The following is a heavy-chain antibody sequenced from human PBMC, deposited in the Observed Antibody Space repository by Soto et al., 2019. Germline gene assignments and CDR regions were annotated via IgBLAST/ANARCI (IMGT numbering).Heavy chain of an antibody. V-gene: IGHV3-23*01. CDR1: GFTFSSYA. CDR2: ISGSGGST. J-gene: IGHJ6*02. D-gene: IGHD2-8*01. Sequence: EVQLLESGGGLVQPGGSLRLSCAASGFTFSSYAMSWVRQAPGKGLEWVSAISGSGGSTYYADSVKGRFTISRDNPKNTLYLQMNRLRAEDTAVYYCAKLYVAEDYYYYYGLDVWGQGTTVTVSS. CDR3: AKLYVAEDYYYYYGLDV.